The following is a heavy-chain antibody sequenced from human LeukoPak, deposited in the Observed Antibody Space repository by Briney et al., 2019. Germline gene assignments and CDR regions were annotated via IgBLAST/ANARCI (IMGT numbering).Heavy chain of an antibody. CDR2: IIPIFGTA. CDR3: ARSRSYDYGFITLDY. CDR1: GYTFTGYY. Sequence: ASVKVSCKASGYTFTGYYMHWVRQAPGQGLEWMGGIIPIFGTANYAQKFQGRVTITADKSTSTAYMELSSLRSEDTAVYYCARSRSYDYGFITLDYWGQGTLVTVSS. V-gene: IGHV1-69*06. D-gene: IGHD4-17*01. J-gene: IGHJ4*02.